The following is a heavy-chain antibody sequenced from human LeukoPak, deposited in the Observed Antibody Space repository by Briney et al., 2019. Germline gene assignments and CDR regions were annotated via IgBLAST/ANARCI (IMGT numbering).Heavy chain of an antibody. Sequence: GGSLRLSCAASGFTFSSYAMHWVRQAPGKGLEWVAVISYDGSNKYYADSVKGRFTISRDNSKNTLYLQMNSLRAEDMAVYYCARDHVDSSSWRFDYWGQGTLVTVSS. V-gene: IGHV3-30-3*01. CDR3: ARDHVDSSSWRFDY. J-gene: IGHJ4*02. CDR2: ISYDGSNK. D-gene: IGHD6-13*01. CDR1: GFTFSSYA.